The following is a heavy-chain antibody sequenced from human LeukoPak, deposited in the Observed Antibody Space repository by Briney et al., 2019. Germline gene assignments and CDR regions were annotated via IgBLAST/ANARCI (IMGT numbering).Heavy chain of an antibody. CDR3: TRGKGADWYFDL. V-gene: IGHV3-74*01. Sequence: PGGSLRLSCAASGFTFKLYWMNWVRQAPGKGLVWVSRVNSDGSTTNYADSVKGRLSISRDNVKNTLYQQMNSLRAEDTAVYYCTRGKGADWYFDLWGRGTLVTVSS. CDR1: GFTFKLYW. D-gene: IGHD3-16*01. CDR2: VNSDGSTT. J-gene: IGHJ2*01.